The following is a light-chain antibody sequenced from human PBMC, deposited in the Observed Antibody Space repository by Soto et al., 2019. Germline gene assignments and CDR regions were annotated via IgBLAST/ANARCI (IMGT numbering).Light chain of an antibody. V-gene: IGKV3-11*01. J-gene: IGKJ3*01. CDR1: QSLSGH. CDR3: QLRNTWPPIFT. Sequence: EIVLTQSPATLSLSPGERATLSCRASQSLSGHLAWFQQKPGQPPRLLIYDASNRATGVPARFSGSGSGTDFTLTISSLEPEDFAVYFCQLRNTWPPIFTFGPGTKVDFK. CDR2: DAS.